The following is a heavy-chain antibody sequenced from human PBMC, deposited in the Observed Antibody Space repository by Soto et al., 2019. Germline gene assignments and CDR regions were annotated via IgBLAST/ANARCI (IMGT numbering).Heavy chain of an antibody. CDR2: IFHSAST. D-gene: IGHD2-2*01. Sequence: SETLSLTCTVSGGSVSSNYYWSWIRQPPGKGLEWIGYIFHSASTNYNPSLKSRVTILIDMSKNQFSLKLSSVTAADTAVYYCATIVVVPTPIEPYYCYYDLDVWGQGTTVTVSS. CDR1: GGSVSSNYY. V-gene: IGHV4-61*01. J-gene: IGHJ6*02. CDR3: ATIVVVPTPIEPYYCYYDLDV.